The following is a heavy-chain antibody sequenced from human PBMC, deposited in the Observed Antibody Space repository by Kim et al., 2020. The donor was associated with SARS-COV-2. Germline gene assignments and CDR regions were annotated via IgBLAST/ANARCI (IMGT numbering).Heavy chain of an antibody. D-gene: IGHD3-3*01. V-gene: IGHV7-4-1*02. CDR1: GYTFTNYA. CDR3: ARYSDLYGMDV. Sequence: ASVKVSCKASGYTFTNYALNWVRQAPGQGPEWMGWINTNTGNPTYAQGFTGRFVFSLDTSVSTAYLQISSLKAEDTAVYYCARYSDLYGMDVWGQGTTVIVSS. J-gene: IGHJ6*02. CDR2: INTNTGNP.